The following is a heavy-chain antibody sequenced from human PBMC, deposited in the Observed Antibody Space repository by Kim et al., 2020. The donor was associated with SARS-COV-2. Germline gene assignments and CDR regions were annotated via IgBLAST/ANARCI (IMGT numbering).Heavy chain of an antibody. V-gene: IGHV3-15*01. Sequence: GGSLRLSCAASGFTFSNAWMSWVRQAPGKGLEWVGRIKSKTDGGTTDYAAPAKGRFTISRDDSKNTLYLQMNSLKTEDTAVYYCTTDLSAVVVTATKLGYWGQGTLVTVSS. CDR1: GFTFSNAW. CDR3: TTDLSAVVVTATKLGY. CDR2: IKSKTDGGTT. J-gene: IGHJ4*02. D-gene: IGHD2-21*02.